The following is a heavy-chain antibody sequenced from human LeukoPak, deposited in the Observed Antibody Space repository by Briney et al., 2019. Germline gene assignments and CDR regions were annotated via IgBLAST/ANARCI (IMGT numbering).Heavy chain of an antibody. Sequence: SETLSLTCSVSGYSISSAYYWGWIRQPPGKGLEWIGTMYHSGSTNYTPSLKSRATISADTSKNQFSLKLTSVTAADTAVYYCSSLEVSSSWRYWGQGTLVTVSS. D-gene: IGHD6-13*01. V-gene: IGHV4-38-2*02. CDR3: SSLEVSSSWRY. J-gene: IGHJ4*02. CDR2: MYHSGST. CDR1: GYSISSAYY.